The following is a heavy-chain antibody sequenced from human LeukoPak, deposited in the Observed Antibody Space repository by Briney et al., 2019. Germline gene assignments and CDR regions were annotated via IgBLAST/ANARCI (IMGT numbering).Heavy chain of an antibody. CDR2: ISYDGSNK. J-gene: IGHJ4*02. CDR3: AAMSGSPY. D-gene: IGHD1-26*01. V-gene: IGHV3-30-3*01. CDR1: GFTFSSYA. Sequence: GGSLRLSCAASGFTFSSYAMSWVRQAPGKGLEWVAVISYDGSNKYYADSVKGRFTISRDNSKNTLYLQMNSLRAEDTAVYYCAAMSGSPYWGQGTLVTVSS.